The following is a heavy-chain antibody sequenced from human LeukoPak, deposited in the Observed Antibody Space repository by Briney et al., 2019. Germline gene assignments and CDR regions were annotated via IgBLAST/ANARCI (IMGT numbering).Heavy chain of an antibody. CDR3: ARQSMVRGVSFDY. D-gene: IGHD3-10*01. J-gene: IGHJ4*02. CDR1: GFTFSTYW. CDR2: IKQDGSEK. V-gene: IGHV3-7*01. Sequence: GGSLGLSCATSGFTFSTYWMSWVRQAPGKGLEWVANIKQDGSEKNYVDSVKGRFTISRDNAKNSLYLQMNSLRAEDTAVYYCARQSMVRGVSFDYWGQGTPVTVSS.